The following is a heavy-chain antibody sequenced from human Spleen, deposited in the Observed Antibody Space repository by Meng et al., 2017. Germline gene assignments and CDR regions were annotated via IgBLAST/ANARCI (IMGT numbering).Heavy chain of an antibody. D-gene: IGHD1-1*01. CDR3: AREKSRNDVGYFDN. J-gene: IGHJ4*02. CDR1: GDSISSSCCY. Sequence: SETLSLTCTVSGDSISSSCCYWSWIRQLPGKGPEWIGYVYYSGSTNYNPSLKSRVTISIDMSKNQFSLRLRSVTAADTAVYYCAREKSRNDVGYFDNWGRGTLVTVSS. V-gene: IGHV4-61*01. CDR2: VYYSGST.